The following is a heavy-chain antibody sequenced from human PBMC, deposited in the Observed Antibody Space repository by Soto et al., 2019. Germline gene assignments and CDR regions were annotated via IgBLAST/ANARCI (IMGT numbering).Heavy chain of an antibody. V-gene: IGHV4-38-2*01. CDR2: IYHTGTP. CDR3: ARTDNVGYYQH. D-gene: IGHD3-3*01. J-gene: IGHJ1*01. Sequence: XTLSLTCAVSGXSIIGIYHWAWIRQSPGRGLEWIASIYHTGTPYYTQSLESRVTISVDTSKNQFSLRLSSVTAADSAIYFCARTDNVGYYQHFGQGNLVTVSS. CDR1: GXSIIGIYH.